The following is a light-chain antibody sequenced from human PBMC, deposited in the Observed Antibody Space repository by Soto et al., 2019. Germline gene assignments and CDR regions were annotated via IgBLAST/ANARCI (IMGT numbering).Light chain of an antibody. J-gene: IGKJ2*01. CDR1: QSVSSN. CDR3: QKYNSAPYT. V-gene: IGKV3-15*01. CDR2: VAS. Sequence: EIVMTQSPATLSVSPGERATLSCRASQSVSSNLAWYQQKPGQTPKLLIYVASTRATGIPARFSGSGSGTEFTLTISSLQSEDVATYYCQKYNSAPYTFGQGTKLEIK.